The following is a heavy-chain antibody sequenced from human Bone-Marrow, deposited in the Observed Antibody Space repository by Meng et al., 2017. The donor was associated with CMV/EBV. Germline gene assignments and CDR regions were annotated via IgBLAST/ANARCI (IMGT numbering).Heavy chain of an antibody. CDR1: GYTFPGYY. CDR3: ARDSGSYLC. V-gene: IGHV1-2*02. D-gene: IGHD1-26*01. CDR2: INPNSGGT. J-gene: IGHJ4*02. Sequence: GELGPCGAEMKTPGASGKTSCKAYGYTFPGYYRHWVRQTAGQGLEWMGWINPNSGGTNYAKKFQGRVTMTRDTSISTAYMELSRLRSDNTAVYYCARDSGSYLCWGQGTLVTVSS.